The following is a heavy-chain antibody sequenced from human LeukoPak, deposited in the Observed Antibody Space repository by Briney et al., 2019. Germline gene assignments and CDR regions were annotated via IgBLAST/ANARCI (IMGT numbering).Heavy chain of an antibody. CDR2: TYYRSKWYN. CDR1: GDSVSSNSAA. Sequence: SQTLSLTCAISGDSVSSNSAAWNWIRQSPSRGLEWLGRTYYRSKWYNDYAVSVKSRITINPDTSKNQFSLQLNSVTPEDTAVYYCAKDMDSVAGRENYFDYWGQGTLVTVSS. J-gene: IGHJ4*02. V-gene: IGHV6-1*01. D-gene: IGHD6-19*01. CDR3: AKDMDSVAGRENYFDY.